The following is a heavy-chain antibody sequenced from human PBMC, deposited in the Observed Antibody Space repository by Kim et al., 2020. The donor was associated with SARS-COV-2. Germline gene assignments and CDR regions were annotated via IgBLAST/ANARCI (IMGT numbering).Heavy chain of an antibody. D-gene: IGHD3-22*01. CDR3: AKEVDITMIVGIGSAFDY. Sequence: GGSLRLSCAASGFTFDDYAMHWVRQAPGKGLEWVSGISWNSGSIGYADSVKGRFTISRDNAKNSLYLQMNSLRAEDTALYYCAKEVDITMIVGIGSAFDYWGQGPLVTVST. V-gene: IGHV3-9*01. CDR1: GFTFDDYA. J-gene: IGHJ4*02. CDR2: ISWNSGSI.